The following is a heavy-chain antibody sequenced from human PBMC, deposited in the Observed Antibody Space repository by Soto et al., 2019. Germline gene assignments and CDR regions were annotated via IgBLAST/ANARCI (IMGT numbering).Heavy chain of an antibody. D-gene: IGHD3-3*02. V-gene: IGHV4-39*01. J-gene: IGHJ4*02. CDR3: ARLPSRHLVDY. Sequence: SETLSLTCTVSGSSINSSGYYWGWIRQPPGKGLEWIGSMFYGASTYYNPSLKSRVTVSVDTSKNQFSLNLRSVTAADTAVYYCARLPSRHLVDYWGQGXLVTVYS. CDR2: MFYGAST. CDR1: GSSINSSGYY.